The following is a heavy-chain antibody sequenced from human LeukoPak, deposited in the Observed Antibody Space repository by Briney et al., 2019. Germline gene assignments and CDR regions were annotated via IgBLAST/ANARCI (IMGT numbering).Heavy chain of an antibody. CDR3: AKDSCIQLWLRGAFDS. CDR2: ISGSGGST. V-gene: IGHV3-23*01. CDR1: GFTFSSYA. Sequence: PGGSLRLSCAASGFTFSSYAMSWVRQAPGKGLEWVSAISGSGGSTYYADSVKGRFTISRDNSKNTLYLQMNSLRAEDTAVYYCAKDSCIQLWLRGAFDSWGQGTMVTVSS. J-gene: IGHJ3*02. D-gene: IGHD5-18*01.